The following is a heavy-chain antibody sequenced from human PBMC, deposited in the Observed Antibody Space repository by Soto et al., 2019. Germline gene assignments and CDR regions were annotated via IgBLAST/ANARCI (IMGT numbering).Heavy chain of an antibody. CDR2: IWYDGSNK. J-gene: IGHJ4*02. V-gene: IGHV3-33*01. D-gene: IGHD2-15*01. CDR3: ARDSDIVVVVAAEYYFDY. CDR1: GFTFSSYG. Sequence: SLRLSCAASGFTFSSYGMHWVRQAPGKGLEWVAVIWYDGSNKYYADSVKGRFTISRDNSKNTLYLQMNSLRAEDTAVYYCARDSDIVVVVAAEYYFDYWGQETLVTVSS.